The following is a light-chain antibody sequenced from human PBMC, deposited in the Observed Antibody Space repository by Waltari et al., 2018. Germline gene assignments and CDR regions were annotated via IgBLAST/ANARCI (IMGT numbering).Light chain of an antibody. V-gene: IGKV3-20*01. CDR3: QQYGSSIMYT. CDR2: GAS. J-gene: IGKJ2*01. CDR1: QSLTKRY. Sequence: VLTQSPGTLSLSPGESATLPCRASQSLTKRYLAWYQQKPGQAPRLVIYGASSRAAGIPDRFSGSGSGTDFTLTISRLEPGDFAVYYCQQYGSSIMYTFGQGTKLEIK.